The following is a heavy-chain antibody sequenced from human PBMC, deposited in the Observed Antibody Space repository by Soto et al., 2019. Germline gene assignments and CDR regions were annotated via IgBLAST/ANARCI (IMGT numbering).Heavy chain of an antibody. J-gene: IGHJ3*02. CDR2: IEPSDSYT. CDR3: ARHRNYYDSSGYYAPDAFDI. Sequence: PWESLKVCSLGSGYIRTAYWITSGRQMSGTDLEGMGRIEPSDSYTNYSPSFQGHVTISADKSISTAYLQWSSLKASDTAMYYCARHRNYYDSSGYYAPDAFDIWGQGTMVTVSS. D-gene: IGHD3-22*01. V-gene: IGHV5-10-1*01. CDR1: GYIRTAYW.